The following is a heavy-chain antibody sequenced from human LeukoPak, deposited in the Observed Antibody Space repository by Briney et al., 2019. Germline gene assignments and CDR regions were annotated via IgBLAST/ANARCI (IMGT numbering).Heavy chain of an antibody. CDR2: IIPIFGTA. CDR1: GGTFSSYA. D-gene: IGHD1-26*01. V-gene: IGHV1-69*13. CDR3: ARDISGSYPLGYYFDY. J-gene: IGHJ4*02. Sequence: SVKVSCKASGGTFSSYAISWVRQAPGQGLEWMGGIIPIFGTANYAQKFQGRVTITADESTSTAYMELSSLRSEDTAVYYCARDISGSYPLGYYFDYWGQGTLVTVSS.